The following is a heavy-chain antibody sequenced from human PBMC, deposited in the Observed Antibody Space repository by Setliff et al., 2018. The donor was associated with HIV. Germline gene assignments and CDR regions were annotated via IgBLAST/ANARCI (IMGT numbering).Heavy chain of an antibody. Sequence: GGSLRLSCAASGFIFSSYEMNWVRQAPGKGLEWVSYISSSGGVIYYADSVKGRFTISRDSAKNSLYLQMNSLRAEGTAVYYCARRIWSGYSFDYWGQGTLVTVSS. CDR1: GFIFSSYE. V-gene: IGHV3-48*03. CDR3: ARRIWSGYSFDY. J-gene: IGHJ4*02. D-gene: IGHD3-3*01. CDR2: ISSSGGVI.